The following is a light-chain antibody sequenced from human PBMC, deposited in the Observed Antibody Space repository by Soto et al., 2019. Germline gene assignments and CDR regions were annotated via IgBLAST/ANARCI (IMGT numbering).Light chain of an antibody. CDR3: QHRTSRYT. Sequence: EIVLTQSPATLSLSPGERATLSCTASPSGNSYSAWYQHRPGQAPRLLIYDTFNRATGVPARFSGSGSGTDITFTISSLEPEELAVYSCQHRTSRYTCGQGTKVETK. CDR2: DTF. V-gene: IGKV3-11*01. CDR1: PSGNSY. J-gene: IGKJ2*01.